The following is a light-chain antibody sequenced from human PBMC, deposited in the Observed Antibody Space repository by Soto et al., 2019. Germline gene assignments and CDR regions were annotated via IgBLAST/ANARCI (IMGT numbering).Light chain of an antibody. CDR3: QTYDRSLSGLYV. J-gene: IGLJ1*01. CDR1: SXNIGAGSD. Sequence: QSVLTQPPSISGAPGQRVTISCTGSSXNIGAGSDVHWYHQLPGTAPKLLIYGNTNRPSGVPDRFSGSKSGTSASLAIAGLQTEDEGDYYCQTYDRSLSGLYVFGTGTKLTVL. V-gene: IGLV1-40*01. CDR2: GNT.